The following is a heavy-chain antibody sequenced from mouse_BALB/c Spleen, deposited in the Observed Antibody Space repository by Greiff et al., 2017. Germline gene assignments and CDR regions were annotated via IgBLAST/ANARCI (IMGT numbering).Heavy chain of an antibody. CDR2: INPSNGGT. V-gene: IGHV1S81*02. CDR1: GYTFTSYY. D-gene: IGHD2-2*01. CDR3: TRIYYGYDGFAY. J-gene: IGHJ3*01. Sequence: VKLQQPGAELVKPGASVKLSCKASGYTFTSYYMYWVKQRPGQGLEWIGGINPSNGGTNFNEKFKSKATLTVDKSSSTAYMQLSSLTSEDSAVYYCTRIYYGYDGFAYWGQGTLVTVSA.